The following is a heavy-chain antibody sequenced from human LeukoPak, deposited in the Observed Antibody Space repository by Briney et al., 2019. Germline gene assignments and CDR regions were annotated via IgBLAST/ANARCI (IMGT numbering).Heavy chain of an antibody. V-gene: IGHV4-39*07. CDR3: ARHTLYYYDSSGPFDP. Sequence: SETLSLTCTVSGGSISSSSYYWGWIRQPPGKGLEWIGSIYYSGSTYYNPSLKSRVTISVDTSKNQFSLKLSSVTAADTAVYYCARHTLYYYDSSGPFDPWGQGTLVTVSS. D-gene: IGHD3-22*01. J-gene: IGHJ5*02. CDR1: GGSISSSSYY. CDR2: IYYSGST.